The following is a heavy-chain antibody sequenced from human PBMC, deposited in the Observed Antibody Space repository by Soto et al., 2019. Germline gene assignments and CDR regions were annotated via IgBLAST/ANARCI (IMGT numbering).Heavy chain of an antibody. CDR3: ARDRVGLDY. CDR2: ISTTRTTI. CDR1: GFPLVNYN. D-gene: IGHD3-16*01. V-gene: IGHV3-48*02. Sequence: EVQLGESGGALLKPGGSRKLSLEASGFPLVNYNMIWVRQVPGKGLEWLAYISTTRTTIYYADSVKGRFTIARDNVKSSLYLYMNSLRDEDTAVYYCARDRVGLDYWGQGTLVTVSS. J-gene: IGHJ4*02.